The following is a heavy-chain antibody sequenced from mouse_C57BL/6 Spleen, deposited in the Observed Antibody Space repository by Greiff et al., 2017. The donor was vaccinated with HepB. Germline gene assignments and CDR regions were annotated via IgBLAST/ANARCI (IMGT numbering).Heavy chain of an antibody. CDR2: FYPGSGSI. J-gene: IGHJ4*01. CDR3: ARHEDSEGYSNLYAMDY. D-gene: IGHD2-5*01. CDR1: GYTFTEYT. Sequence: VQLQQSGAELVKPGASVKLSCKASGYTFTEYTIHWVKQRSGQGLEWIGWFYPGSGSIKYNEKFKDKATLTADKSSSTVYMELSRLTSEDSTVYFCARHEDSEGYSNLYAMDYWGQGTSVTVSS. V-gene: IGHV1-62-2*01.